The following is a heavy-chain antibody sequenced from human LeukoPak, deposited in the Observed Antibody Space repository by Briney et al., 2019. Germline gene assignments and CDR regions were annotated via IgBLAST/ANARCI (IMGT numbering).Heavy chain of an antibody. CDR3: ARDLKPCTVTTGVY. V-gene: IGHV1-18*01. CDR2: ISAYNGNT. D-gene: IGHD4-17*01. CDR1: GYTFTSYG. J-gene: IGHJ4*02. Sequence: ASVKVSCKASGYTFTSYGNSWVRQAPGQGLEWMGWISAYNGNTNYAQKLQGRVTMTTDTSTSTAYMELKSLRADDTAVYYCARDLKPCTVTTGVYWGQGTLVTVSS.